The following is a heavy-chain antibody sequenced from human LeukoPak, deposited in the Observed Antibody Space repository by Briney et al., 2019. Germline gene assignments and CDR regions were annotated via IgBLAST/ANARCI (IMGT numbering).Heavy chain of an antibody. Sequence: GGSLRLSCAVSGFTFDDYAMQWVRQAPGKGLEWVSGISWNSGSIGYADSVKGRFTISRDNAKNSLYLQMNSLRAEDTALYYCAKDSGYSSSWYWRDDAFDIWGQGTMVTVSS. D-gene: IGHD6-13*01. CDR2: ISWNSGSI. J-gene: IGHJ3*02. V-gene: IGHV3-9*01. CDR3: AKDSGYSSSWYWRDDAFDI. CDR1: GFTFDDYA.